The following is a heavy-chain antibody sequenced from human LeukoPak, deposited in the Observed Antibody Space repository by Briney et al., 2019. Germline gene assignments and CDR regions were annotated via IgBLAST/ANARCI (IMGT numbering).Heavy chain of an antibody. D-gene: IGHD6-13*01. CDR1: GYTFTGYY. V-gene: IGHV1-8*02. J-gene: IGHJ4*02. Sequence: ASVKVSCKASGYTFTGYYMHWVRQAPGQGLEWMGWMNPNSGNTGYAQKFQGRVTMTRNTSISTAYMELSSLRSEDTAVYYCARVGAAAGIHYWGQGTLVTVSS. CDR2: MNPNSGNT. CDR3: ARVGAAAGIHY.